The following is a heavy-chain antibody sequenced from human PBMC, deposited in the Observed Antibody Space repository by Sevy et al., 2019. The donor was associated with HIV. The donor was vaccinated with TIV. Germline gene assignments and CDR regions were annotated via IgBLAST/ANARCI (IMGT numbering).Heavy chain of an antibody. J-gene: IGHJ6*02. Sequence: GGSLRLSCAASGFTFSSHAMSWVRQAPGKGLEWVSVISGFGGSTHYADSVKGRFTISRDNSKNTLYLQMNSLRAEDTAVYYCAKDIGFGSSPGRRYYYYSMDVWGQGTTVTVSS. CDR1: GFTFSSHA. V-gene: IGHV3-23*01. D-gene: IGHD6-6*01. CDR2: ISGFGGST. CDR3: AKDIGFGSSPGRRYYYYSMDV.